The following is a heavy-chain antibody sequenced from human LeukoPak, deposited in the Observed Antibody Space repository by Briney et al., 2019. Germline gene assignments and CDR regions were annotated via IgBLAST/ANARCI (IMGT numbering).Heavy chain of an antibody. CDR1: GFTFSSYA. V-gene: IGHV3-23*01. Sequence: GGSLRLSCAASGFTFSSYAMSWVRQAPGKGLEWASAISGSGGSTYYADSVKGRFTISRDNSKNTLYLQMNSLRAEDTAVYYCAKGIAAAGLYYYYGMDVWGQGTTVTVSS. CDR2: ISGSGGST. D-gene: IGHD6-13*01. CDR3: AKGIAAAGLYYYYGMDV. J-gene: IGHJ6*02.